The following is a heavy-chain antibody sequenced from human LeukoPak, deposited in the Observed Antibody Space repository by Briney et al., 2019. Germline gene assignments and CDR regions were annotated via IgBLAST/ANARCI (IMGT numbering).Heavy chain of an antibody. V-gene: IGHV6-1*01. CDR1: GDIFSSNSAA. CDR2: TYYRSKWYN. D-gene: IGHD3-10*01. CDR3: ARDRGLGPFYYYYGMDV. J-gene: IGHJ6*02. Sequence: SQTLSLTCALSGDIFSSNSAAWHWTRQSPSRGLEWLGRTYYRSKWYNDYAVSVKIRITINPDTSKNQFSLQLNSVTPEDTAVYYCARDRGLGPFYYYYGMDVWGQGTTVTVSS.